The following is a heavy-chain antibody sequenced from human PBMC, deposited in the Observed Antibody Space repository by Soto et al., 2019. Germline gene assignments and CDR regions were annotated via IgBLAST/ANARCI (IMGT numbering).Heavy chain of an antibody. D-gene: IGHD2-8*01. CDR1: EFTFSSYA. Sequence: ESGGGVVRPGSSLRLSCAASEFTFSSYAMPWVRQAPGKGREGGAVISYDGSNKYYADSVKGRFTISRDNSKNTLYLQMNSLRAEDTAVYYCARDISAGMVYDHYYGMDVWGQGTTVTVSS. V-gene: IGHV3-30-3*01. CDR2: ISYDGSNK. J-gene: IGHJ6*02. CDR3: ARDISAGMVYDHYYGMDV.